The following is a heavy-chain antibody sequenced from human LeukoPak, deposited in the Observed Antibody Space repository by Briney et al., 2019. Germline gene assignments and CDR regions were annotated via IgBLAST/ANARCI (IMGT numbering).Heavy chain of an antibody. CDR1: GFSFNNYG. CDR2: ISYDGSDK. Sequence: GGSLRLSCAASGFSFNNYGMHWVRQAPGKGLEWVAVISYDGSDKYYADSVKGRFTISRDNSKNTLYLQMNSLRAEDTAVYYCAKQYYDFWSGYLADAFDLWGQETMVSVSS. CDR3: AKQYYDFWSGYLADAFDL. D-gene: IGHD3-3*01. V-gene: IGHV3-30*18. J-gene: IGHJ3*01.